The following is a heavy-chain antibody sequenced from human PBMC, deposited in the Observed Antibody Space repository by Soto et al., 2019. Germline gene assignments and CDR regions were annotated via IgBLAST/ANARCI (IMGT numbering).Heavy chain of an antibody. V-gene: IGHV3-21*01. CDR3: AREQPFDSSGYYYFFDY. CDR2: ISSSSSYI. Sequence: GGSLRLSCAASGFTFSSYSMNWVRQAPGKGLEWVSSISSSSSYIYYADSVKGRFTISRDNAKNSLYLQMNSLRAEDTAVYYCAREQPFDSSGYYYFFDYWGQGTLVTVSS. D-gene: IGHD3-22*01. CDR1: GFTFSSYS. J-gene: IGHJ4*02.